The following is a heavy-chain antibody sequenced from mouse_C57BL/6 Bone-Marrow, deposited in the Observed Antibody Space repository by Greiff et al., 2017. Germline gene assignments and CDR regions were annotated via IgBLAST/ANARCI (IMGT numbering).Heavy chain of an antibody. D-gene: IGHD1-1*01. J-gene: IGHJ3*01. CDR1: GFSLPSYG. Sequence: VQVVESGPGLVAPSQSLSITCTFSGFSLPSYGVDWVRQSPGKGLELLGVIWGVGSTNYNSALKSRLSISKDNSKSQVFLKMNSLQTDDTAMYDCASYYGSSYGGFAYWGQGTLVTVSA. V-gene: IGHV2-6*01. CDR3: ASYYGSSYGGFAY. CDR2: IWGVGST.